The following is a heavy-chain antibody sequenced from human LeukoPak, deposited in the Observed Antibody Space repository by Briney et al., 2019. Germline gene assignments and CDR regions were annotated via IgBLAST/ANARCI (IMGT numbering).Heavy chain of an antibody. V-gene: IGHV4-39*07. CDR2: INHSGST. J-gene: IGHJ6*02. CDR3: ARGRATVTYYYYYGMDV. D-gene: IGHD4-17*01. CDR1: GGSISSGDYY. Sequence: SETLSLTCTVSGGSISSGDYYWSWIRQPPGKGLEWIGEINHSGSTNYNPSLKSRVTISVDTSKNQFSLKLSSVTAADTAVYYCARGRATVTYYYYYGMDVWGQGTTVTVSS.